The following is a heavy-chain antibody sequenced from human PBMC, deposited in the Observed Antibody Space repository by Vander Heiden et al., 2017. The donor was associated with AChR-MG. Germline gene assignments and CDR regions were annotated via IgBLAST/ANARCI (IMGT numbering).Heavy chain of an antibody. Sequence: QVQLVQSGAEVKKPGSSVKVSCKASGGTFSSYAISWVRQAPGQGLEWMGGIIPIFGTANYAQKFQGRVTITADKSTSTAYMELSSLRSEDTAVYYCARGPKNDDFWSGYFLSGMDVWGQGTTGTVSS. V-gene: IGHV1-69*06. CDR1: GGTFSSYA. J-gene: IGHJ6*02. D-gene: IGHD3-3*01. CDR3: ARGPKNDDFWSGYFLSGMDV. CDR2: IIPIFGTA.